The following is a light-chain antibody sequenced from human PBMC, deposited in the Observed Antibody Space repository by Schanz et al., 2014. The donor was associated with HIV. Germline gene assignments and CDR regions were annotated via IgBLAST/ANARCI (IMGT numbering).Light chain of an antibody. CDR3: GSFTTRNIWV. CDR2: DVT. CDR1: SSDVGGYNY. Sequence: QSALTQPASVSGSPGQSITISCTGTSSDVGGYNYVSWYQQHPGKAPKLMIYDVTNRPSGVSNRFSGSKSGNTASLTISGLQPEDEADYYCGSFTTRNIWVFGGGTKLTVL. J-gene: IGLJ3*02. V-gene: IGLV2-14*03.